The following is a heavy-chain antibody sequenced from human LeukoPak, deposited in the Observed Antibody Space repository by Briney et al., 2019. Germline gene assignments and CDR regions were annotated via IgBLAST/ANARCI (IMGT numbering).Heavy chain of an antibody. CDR3: ARDRDGYNLGAFDI. J-gene: IGHJ3*02. CDR2: IYYSGST. CDR1: GGSISSYY. D-gene: IGHD5-12*01. V-gene: IGHV4-59*12. Sequence: SETLSLTCTVSGGSISSYYWSWIRQPPGKGLEWIGYIYYSGSTNYNPSLKSRVTISVDTSKSQFSLKLSSVTAADTAVYYCARDRDGYNLGAFDIWGQGTMVTVSS.